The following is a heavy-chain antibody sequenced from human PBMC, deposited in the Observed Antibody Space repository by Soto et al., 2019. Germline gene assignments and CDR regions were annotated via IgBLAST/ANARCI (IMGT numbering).Heavy chain of an antibody. D-gene: IGHD3-9*01. CDR3: VRGTSSGWHLKDH. J-gene: IGHJ4*02. CDR2: ISWNSGSI. Sequence: EVDLVESGGGLAQPGRSLRLSCVASGFTFDDHGMHWVRQIPGRGLEWVSGISWNSGSIGYAESVKGRFTIFRDNAKNSLYLEMKSLRQEDTALYYCVRGTSSGWHLKDHWGQGVQVSVSS. V-gene: IGHV3-9*01. CDR1: GFTFDDHG.